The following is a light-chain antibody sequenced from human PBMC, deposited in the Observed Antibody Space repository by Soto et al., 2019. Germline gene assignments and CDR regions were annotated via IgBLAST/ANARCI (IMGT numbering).Light chain of an antibody. CDR2: EVF. Sequence: QAALAHPASASWSPGQAITISCTGSSSDVGTYNLVSWYQHHPGKAPKLVLYEVFKRPSGVSDRFTGSKSGNTASLTISGLQAEEEADYQCGSNVGLNNHVFGTGTKVTVL. J-gene: IGLJ1*01. CDR1: SSDVGTYNL. V-gene: IGLV2-23*02. CDR3: GSNVGLNNHV.